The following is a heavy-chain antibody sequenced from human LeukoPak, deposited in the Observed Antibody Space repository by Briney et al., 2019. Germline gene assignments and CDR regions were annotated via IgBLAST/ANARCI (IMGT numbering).Heavy chain of an antibody. CDR2: INWNGGST. CDR1: GFTFDDYG. Sequence: GGSLRLSCAASGFTFDDYGMSWVRQAPGKGLEWVSGINWNGGSTGYADSVKGRFTISRDNAKNSLYLQMNSLRAEDTALYYCARGGYYDSSGYYYYYYYYGMDVWGQGTTVTVSS. CDR3: ARGGYYDSSGYYYYYYYYGMDV. D-gene: IGHD3-22*01. V-gene: IGHV3-20*04. J-gene: IGHJ6*02.